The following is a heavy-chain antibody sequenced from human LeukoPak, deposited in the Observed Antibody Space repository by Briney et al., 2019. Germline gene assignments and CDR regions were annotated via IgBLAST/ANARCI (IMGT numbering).Heavy chain of an antibody. D-gene: IGHD2-2*01. CDR1: GYSISSGYY. V-gene: IGHV4-38-2*02. CDR2: IYYSGGT. CDR3: ARESSN. Sequence: SETLSLTCTVSGYSISSGYYWGWIRQPPGKGLEWIGSIYYSGGTYYNPSLKSRVTISVDTSKNQFSLKLSSVTAADTAVYYCARESSNWGQGTLVTVSS. J-gene: IGHJ4*02.